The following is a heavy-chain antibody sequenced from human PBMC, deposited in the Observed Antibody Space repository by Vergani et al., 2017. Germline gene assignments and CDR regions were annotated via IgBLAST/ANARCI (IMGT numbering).Heavy chain of an antibody. D-gene: IGHD6-13*01. CDR1: GFTFSSYA. CDR3: AKDGLGGRIAAGRGDFDY. J-gene: IGHJ4*02. CDR2: ISGSGGST. Sequence: EVKLLESGGGLVQPGGSLRLSCAASGFTFSSYAMSWVRQAPGKGLEWVSAISGSGGSTYYADSVKGRFTISRDNSKNTLYLQMNSLRAEDTAVYYCAKDGLGGRIAAGRGDFDYWGQGTLVTVSS. V-gene: IGHV3-23*01.